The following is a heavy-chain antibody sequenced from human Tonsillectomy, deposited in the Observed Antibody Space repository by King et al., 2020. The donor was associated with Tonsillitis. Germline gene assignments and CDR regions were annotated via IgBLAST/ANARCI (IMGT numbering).Heavy chain of an antibody. D-gene: IGHD3-10*01. Sequence: QLVQSGAEVKKPGASVKVSCKASGYTFTSHDINWVRQAAGQGLEWMGWMNPNSVNTGYAQKFQGRVTMTRNTSISTAYMELSSLRSEDTAVYYCARSYGSGSYYYFDYWGQGTLVTVSS. CDR3: ARSYGSGSYYYFDY. J-gene: IGHJ4*02. CDR1: GYTFTSHD. V-gene: IGHV1-8*01. CDR2: MNPNSVNT.